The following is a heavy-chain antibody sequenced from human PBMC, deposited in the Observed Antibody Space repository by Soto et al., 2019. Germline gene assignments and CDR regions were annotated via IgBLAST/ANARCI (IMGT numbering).Heavy chain of an antibody. CDR3: ARGGHVVVVTAALDY. CDR1: GYTFTSYY. CDR2: VNPSGGHT. J-gene: IGHJ4*02. Sequence: ASVKVSCKAPGYTFTSYYIHWVRQAPGQGLEWMGTVNPSGGHTTYAQHFLGRVTMTRDTSTSTLYMELTSLTSDDTAIYYCARGGHVVVVTAALDYWGQGTLVTVSS. V-gene: IGHV1-46*01. D-gene: IGHD2-21*02.